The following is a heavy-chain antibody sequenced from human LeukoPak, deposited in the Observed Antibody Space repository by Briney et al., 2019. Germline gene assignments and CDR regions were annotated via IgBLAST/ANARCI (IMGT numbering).Heavy chain of an antibody. CDR2: INHSGST. Sequence: SETLSLTCAVYGGSFSGYYWSWIRQPPGKGLEWIGEINHSGSTNYNPFLKSRVTISVDTSKNQFSLKLSSVTAADTAVYYCARGKARRGSSSWQTNLYFDYWGQGTLVTVSS. J-gene: IGHJ4*02. CDR3: ARGKARRGSSSWQTNLYFDY. V-gene: IGHV4-34*01. CDR1: GGSFSGYY. D-gene: IGHD6-13*01.